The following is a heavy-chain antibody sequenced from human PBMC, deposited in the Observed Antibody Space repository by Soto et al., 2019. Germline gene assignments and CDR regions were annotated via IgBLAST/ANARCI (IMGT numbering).Heavy chain of an antibody. CDR1: RFTFSNYG. CDR2: IWYDGSNK. CDR3: ARDDIPGRAVAIYGMDV. Sequence: GGSLRLSCAASRFTFSNYGMHWVRQAPGKGLEWVAVIWYDGSNKYYADSVKGRFTISRDNSKNTLYLQMNSLRAEDTAVYYCARDDIPGRAVAIYGMDVWGQGTTVTVSS. J-gene: IGHJ6*02. D-gene: IGHD6-19*01. V-gene: IGHV3-33*01.